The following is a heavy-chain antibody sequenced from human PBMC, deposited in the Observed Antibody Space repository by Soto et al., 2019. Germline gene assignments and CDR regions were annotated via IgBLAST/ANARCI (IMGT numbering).Heavy chain of an antibody. CDR2: IYYSGST. CDR3: ARRYGGNFDY. Sequence: SETLSLTCTVSGGSISSYYWSWIRQPPGKELEWIGYIYYSGSTNYNPSLKSRVTISVDTSKNQFSLKLSSVTAADTAVYYCARRYGGNFDYWGQGTLVTVSS. J-gene: IGHJ4*02. CDR1: GGSISSYY. V-gene: IGHV4-59*01. D-gene: IGHD3-16*01.